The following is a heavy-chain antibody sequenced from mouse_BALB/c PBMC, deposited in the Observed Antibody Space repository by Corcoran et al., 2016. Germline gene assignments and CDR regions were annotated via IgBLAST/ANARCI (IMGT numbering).Heavy chain of an antibody. CDR1: GYSFTGYY. CDR2: ISCYNGAT. D-gene: IGHD1-2*01. J-gene: IGHJ4*01. CDR3: ARAEVLRPYYAMDY. Sequence: LVKTGASVKISCKASGYSFTGYYMHWVKQRHGKSLEWIGYISCYNGATSYNQKFKGKATFPVDTSSSTAYMQFNSRTSEDSAVYYGARAEVLRPYYAMDYWCQGTSVT. V-gene: IGHV1S34*01.